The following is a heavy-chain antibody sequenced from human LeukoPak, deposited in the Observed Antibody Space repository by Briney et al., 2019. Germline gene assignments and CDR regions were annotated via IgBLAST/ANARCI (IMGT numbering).Heavy chain of an antibody. Sequence: GRSLRPSCAASGFTISTYAMHWVRQSPGKGLEWVAVIWSDSTNKYYADSVRGRFTISRDNSKNTLYLQMSSLRAEDTAMYYCARDRLTTVTTFHFDYWGQGTLVTVSS. V-gene: IGHV3-33*01. CDR3: ARDRLTTVTTFHFDY. D-gene: IGHD4-17*01. CDR2: IWSDSTNK. J-gene: IGHJ4*02. CDR1: GFTISTYA.